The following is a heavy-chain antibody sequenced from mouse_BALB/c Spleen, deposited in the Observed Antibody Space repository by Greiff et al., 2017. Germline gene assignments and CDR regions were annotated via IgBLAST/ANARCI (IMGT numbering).Heavy chain of an antibody. V-gene: IGHV6-6*02. Sequence: EVKLEESGGGLVQPGGSMKLSCVASGFTFSNYWMNWVRQSPEKGLEWVAEISIKSDNSATHYAESVKGRVTISRDDSKSSVYLQMSNLRAEDTGIYYCTPLCGYGSRFDDWGQGTTLTVSS. CDR1: GFTFSNYW. D-gene: IGHD2-1*01. CDR2: ISIKSDNSAT. J-gene: IGHJ2*01. CDR3: TPLCGYGSRFDD.